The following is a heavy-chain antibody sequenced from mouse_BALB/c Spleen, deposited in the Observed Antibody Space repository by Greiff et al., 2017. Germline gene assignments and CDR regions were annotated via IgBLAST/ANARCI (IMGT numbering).Heavy chain of an antibody. CDR2: ISYDGSN. J-gene: IGHJ4*01. D-gene: IGHD2-14*01. CDR1: GYSITSGYY. V-gene: IGHV3-6*02. CDR3: ARVEVRRNYAMDY. Sequence: EVQLQESGPGLVKPSQSLSLTCSVTGYSITSGYYWNWIRQFPGNKLEWMGYISYDGSNNYNPSLKNRISITRDTSKNQFFLKLNSVTTEDTATYDCARVEVRRNYAMDYWGQGTSVTVSS.